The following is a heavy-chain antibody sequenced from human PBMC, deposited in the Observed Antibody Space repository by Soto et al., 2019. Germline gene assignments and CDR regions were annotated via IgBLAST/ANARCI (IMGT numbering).Heavy chain of an antibody. D-gene: IGHD3-22*01. Sequence: XESLSVSWAVSGYSISTGYYWGWIRQPPGNGLEWIVSIYHSGSTYYNPSLKSRVTISVDTSKNQFSLNLSSVTAADTAVYYCARSSYYDTSGYLKWFDTWAQGTLVTVSS. V-gene: IGHV4-38-2*01. CDR2: IYHSGST. CDR3: ARSSYYDTSGYLKWFDT. J-gene: IGHJ5*02. CDR1: GYSISTGYY.